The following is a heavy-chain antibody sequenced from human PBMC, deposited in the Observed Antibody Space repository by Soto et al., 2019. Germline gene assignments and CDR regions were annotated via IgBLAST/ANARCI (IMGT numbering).Heavy chain of an antibody. V-gene: IGHV4-39*01. CDR3: ARLGGAGYSSGWFSP. CDR1: GGSIMTISYY. J-gene: IGHJ5*02. CDR2: IDYSGSS. Sequence: LSLTCTVSGGSIMTISYYWAWIRQPPGKGPEWIGSIDYSGSSQYNPSLKSRVTMSVDTSKNQFSLNLRSVTATDTAVYFCARLGGAGYSSGWFSPWGQGTLVTVSS. D-gene: IGHD6-19*01.